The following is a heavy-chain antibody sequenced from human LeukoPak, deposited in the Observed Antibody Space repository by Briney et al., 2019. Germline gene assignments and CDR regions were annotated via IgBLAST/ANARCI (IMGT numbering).Heavy chain of an antibody. CDR1: GFTFSNYA. CDR3: ARYPTYYYDSSGYKEGSYFDY. CDR2: INWNGGST. D-gene: IGHD3-22*01. J-gene: IGHJ4*02. V-gene: IGHV3-20*04. Sequence: GGSLRLSCAASGFTFSNYAMSWVRQAPGKGLEWVSGINWNGGSTGYADSVKGRFTISRDNAKNSLYLQMNSLRAEDTALYYCARYPTYYYDSSGYKEGSYFDYWGQGTLVTVSS.